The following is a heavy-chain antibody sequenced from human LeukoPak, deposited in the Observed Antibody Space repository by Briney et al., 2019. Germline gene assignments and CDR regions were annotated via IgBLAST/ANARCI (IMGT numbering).Heavy chain of an antibody. D-gene: IGHD3-3*01. J-gene: IGHJ6*03. CDR1: GGSISSYY. V-gene: IGHV4-4*07. Sequence: SETLSLTCTVSGGSISSYYWSRIRQPAGKGLEWIGRIYTSGSTNYNPSLKSRVTMSVDTSKNQFSLKLSSVTAADTAVYYCARGAASEWLLSHYYYYYMDVWGKGTTVTVSS. CDR3: ARGAASEWLLSHYYYYYMDV. CDR2: IYTSGST.